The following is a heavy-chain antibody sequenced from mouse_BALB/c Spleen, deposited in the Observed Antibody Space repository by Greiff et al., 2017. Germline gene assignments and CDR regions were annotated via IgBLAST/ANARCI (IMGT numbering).Heavy chain of an antibody. D-gene: IGHD6-1*01. CDR2: ISSGGGST. CDR3: ASLSYAMDY. Sequence: EVKLVESGGGLVKPGGSLKLSCAASGFAFSSYDMSWVRQTPEKRLEWVAYISSGGGSTYYPDTVKGRFTISRDNAKNTLYLQMSSLKSEDTAMYYCASLSYAMDYWGQGTSVTVSS. CDR1: GFAFSSYD. V-gene: IGHV5-12-1*01. J-gene: IGHJ4*01.